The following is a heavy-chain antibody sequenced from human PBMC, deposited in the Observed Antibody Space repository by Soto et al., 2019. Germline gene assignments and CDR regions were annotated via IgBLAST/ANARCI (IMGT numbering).Heavy chain of an antibody. V-gene: IGHV3-30-3*01. Sequence: QVQLVESGGGVVQPGRSLRLSCAASGFTFSSYAMHWVRQAPGKGLEWVAVISYDGSNKYYADSVKGRFTISRDNSKNTLYLQMNSLRAEDTAVYYCARDRRPNSGYDLWSQYPLDYWGQGTLVTVSS. CDR1: GFTFSSYA. CDR3: ARDRRPNSGYDLWSQYPLDY. CDR2: ISYDGSNK. D-gene: IGHD5-12*01. J-gene: IGHJ4*02.